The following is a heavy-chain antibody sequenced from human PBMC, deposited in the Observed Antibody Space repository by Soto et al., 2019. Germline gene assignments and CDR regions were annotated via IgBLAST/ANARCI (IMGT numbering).Heavy chain of an antibody. V-gene: IGHV3-30*18. CDR1: GFTFSSYG. CDR2: ISYDGSNK. Sequence: QVQLVESGGGVVQPGRSLRLSCAASGFTFSSYGMHWVRQAPGKGLEWVAVISYDGSNKYYADSVKGRFTISRDNSKNTLYLQMNSLRAEDTAVYYCAKGLIAARPSYDYYGMDVW. CDR3: AKGLIAARPSYDYYGMDV. J-gene: IGHJ6*01. D-gene: IGHD6-6*01.